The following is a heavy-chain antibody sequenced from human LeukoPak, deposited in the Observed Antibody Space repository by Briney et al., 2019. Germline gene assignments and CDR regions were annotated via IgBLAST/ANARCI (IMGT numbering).Heavy chain of an antibody. Sequence: GGSLRLSCAASRYTFWIYWMTWVRQAPGKGLEWVANIKQDGSEKYYVDSVKGRFTISRDNAKNSLYLQMNRLRAEDTAVYYCARDEKGDYDYWGQGTLVTVSS. J-gene: IGHJ4*02. D-gene: IGHD4-17*01. CDR1: RYTFWIYW. V-gene: IGHV3-7*01. CDR3: ARDEKGDYDY. CDR2: IKQDGSEK.